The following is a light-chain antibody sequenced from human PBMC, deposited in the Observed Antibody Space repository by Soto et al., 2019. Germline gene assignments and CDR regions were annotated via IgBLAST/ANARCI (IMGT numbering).Light chain of an antibody. CDR2: DAS. V-gene: IGKV3-11*01. J-gene: IGKJ2*01. Sequence: EIVLTQSPATLPLSPGERATLSCRALQSVSSSLAWYQQKPGHAPRLLIHDASNMATGIPARFSGSGSGTDFTLTISSLEPEDFAVYDWLQRRNWPYTFGQGTKLEI. CDR3: LQRRNWPYT. CDR1: QSVSSS.